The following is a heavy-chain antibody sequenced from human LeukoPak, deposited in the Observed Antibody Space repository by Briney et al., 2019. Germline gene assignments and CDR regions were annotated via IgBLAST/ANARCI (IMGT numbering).Heavy chain of an antibody. V-gene: IGHV3-21*01. CDR3: ARELDIAVVPTGPFDY. J-gene: IGHJ4*02. CDR2: ISSSSSYI. D-gene: IGHD2-2*03. CDR1: GFTFSSYS. Sequence: GGSLRLSCAASGFTFSSYSMNWVRQAPGKGLEWVSSISSSSSYIYYADSVKGRFTISRDNAKNSLYLQMNSLRAEDTAVYYCARELDIAVVPTGPFDYWGQGTLVTVSS.